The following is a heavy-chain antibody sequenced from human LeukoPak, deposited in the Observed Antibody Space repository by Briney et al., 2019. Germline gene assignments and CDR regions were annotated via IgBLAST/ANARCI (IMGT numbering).Heavy chain of an antibody. J-gene: IGHJ6*02. D-gene: IGHD6-6*01. CDR2: ISGSGVTT. CDR1: GITFSNYA. CDR3: AKDLSSPNYYFGMDV. V-gene: IGHV3-23*01. Sequence: GGSLRLPCAASGITFSNYAMNWVRQAPGKGLAWVSSISGSGVTTYYADSVKGRFTISRDNSKNTLYLQMNSLRAEDTAVYYCAKDLSSPNYYFGMDVWGQGTTMTVSS.